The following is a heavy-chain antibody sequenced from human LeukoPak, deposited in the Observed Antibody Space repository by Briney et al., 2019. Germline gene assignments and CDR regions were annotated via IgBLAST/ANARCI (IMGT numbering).Heavy chain of an antibody. CDR1: GGSISSYY. V-gene: IGHV4-59*08. CDR2: IYYSGST. Sequence: SETLSLTCTVSGGSISSYYWSWIRQPPGKGLELIGYIYYSGSTSYNPSLKSRVTISVDTSQNQFSLKLSSVTAADTAVYYCARGHWYFDLWGRGPLVTVSS. J-gene: IGHJ2*01. CDR3: ARGHWYFDL.